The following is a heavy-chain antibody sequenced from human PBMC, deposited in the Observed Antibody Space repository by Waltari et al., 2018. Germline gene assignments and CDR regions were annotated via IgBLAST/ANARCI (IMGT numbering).Heavy chain of an antibody. V-gene: IGHV3-30*04. CDR3: ASLRISIFGVVYYFDS. D-gene: IGHD3-3*01. J-gene: IGHJ4*02. Sequence: QVQLMESGGVVVQPGRSLRRSCAASGFTFRSYAMHWVRQAPGKGLEWVAVISSDGNTKKYADSLKGRFTISRDNSKNTLYLQMDSLRPEDTALYYCASLRISIFGVVYYFDSWGQGALVTVSS. CDR1: GFTFRSYA. CDR2: ISSDGNTK.